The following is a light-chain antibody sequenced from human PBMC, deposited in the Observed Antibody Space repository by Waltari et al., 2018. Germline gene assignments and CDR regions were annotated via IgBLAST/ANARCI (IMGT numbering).Light chain of an antibody. CDR1: ASNIGVQT. CDR3: APWDNSLNGPV. Sequence: QSVLTQPPSASGTPGQTVTISCSGSASNIGVQTVNWYQQVPGTAPKLLIYSNNRRPSGGPGRFSGTKSGTSASLAISGLQSEDEAVYYCAPWDNSLNGPVFGVGTKLTVL. CDR2: SNN. J-gene: IGLJ2*01. V-gene: IGLV1-44*01.